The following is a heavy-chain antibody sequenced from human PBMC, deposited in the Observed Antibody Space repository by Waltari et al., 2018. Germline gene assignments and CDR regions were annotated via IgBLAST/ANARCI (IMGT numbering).Heavy chain of an antibody. CDR1: GFTFDDYA. CDR2: ISWNSGSI. D-gene: IGHD2-15*01. CDR3: AKSSLGDYYYYYMDV. Sequence: EVQLVESGGGLVQPGRSLRLSCAASGFTFDDYAMHWVRQAPGKGLEWVSGISWNSGSIGYEDSVKGRFTISRDNAKNSLYLQMNSLRAEDTALYYCAKSSLGDYYYYYMDVWGKGTTVTVSS. V-gene: IGHV3-9*01. J-gene: IGHJ6*03.